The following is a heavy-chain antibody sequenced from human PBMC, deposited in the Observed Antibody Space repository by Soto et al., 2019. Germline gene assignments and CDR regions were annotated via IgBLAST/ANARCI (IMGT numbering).Heavy chain of an antibody. D-gene: IGHD6-13*01. CDR2: ISSSSSTL. J-gene: IGHJ6*02. CDR1: GFTFSSYS. CDR3: ARDRIAAAGYDYGMDV. V-gene: IGHV3-48*02. Sequence: EVQLVESGGGLVQPGGSLRLSCAASGFTFSSYSMNWVRQAPGKGLEWVSYISSSSSTLYYADSVKGRFTISRDSAKNPLYLQMNSLRDEDTAVYYCARDRIAAAGYDYGMDVWGQGTTVTVSS.